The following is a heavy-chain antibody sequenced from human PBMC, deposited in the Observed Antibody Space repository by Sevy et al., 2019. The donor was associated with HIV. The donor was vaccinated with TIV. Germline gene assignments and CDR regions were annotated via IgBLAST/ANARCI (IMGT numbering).Heavy chain of an antibody. J-gene: IGHJ5*02. CDR1: GFTFDDYA. Sequence: GGSLRLSCAASGFTFDDYAMHWVRQAPGKGLEWVSLISWDGSSTYYADSVKGRFTISRDNSKNSLYLQMNNLRAEDTALYYCAKEGQQLVRYRFDPWGQGTLVTVSS. V-gene: IGHV3-43D*04. CDR3: AKEGQQLVRYRFDP. CDR2: ISWDGSST. D-gene: IGHD6-13*01.